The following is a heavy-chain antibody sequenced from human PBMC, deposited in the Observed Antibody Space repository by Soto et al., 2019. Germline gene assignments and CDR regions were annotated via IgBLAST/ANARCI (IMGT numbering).Heavy chain of an antibody. D-gene: IGHD1-26*01. CDR2: IIPIFGAA. CDR3: AGHSGRSPEGQYHYGMDV. Sequence: QVQLVQSGAEVKKPGSSVKVSCKASGGTFSSYAISWGRQAPGQGLEWMGGIIPIFGAAHYAQKFQGRVTSTADESTSTAYMELSSLRSEDTAVYYCAGHSGRSPEGQYHYGMDVWGQGTTVTVSS. CDR1: GGTFSSYA. J-gene: IGHJ6*02. V-gene: IGHV1-69*12.